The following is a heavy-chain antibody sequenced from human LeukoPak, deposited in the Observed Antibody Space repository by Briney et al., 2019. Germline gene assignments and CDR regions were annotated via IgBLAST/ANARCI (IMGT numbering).Heavy chain of an antibody. CDR2: INDSGST. Sequence: SSETLSPTCAVYGGSFSGYYWSWIRQPPGKGLERIGEINDSGSTSCSPSLKSRVSISVDTSKNQFSLKLSSVTAADTAVYYCARVIDYDISGYYLGYWGQGTRVTVSS. V-gene: IGHV4-34*01. CDR3: ARVIDYDISGYYLGY. J-gene: IGHJ4*02. CDR1: GGSFSGYY. D-gene: IGHD3-22*01.